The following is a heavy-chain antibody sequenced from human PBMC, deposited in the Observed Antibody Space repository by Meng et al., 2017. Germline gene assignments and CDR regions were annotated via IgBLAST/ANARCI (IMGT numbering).Heavy chain of an antibody. J-gene: IGHJ5*02. CDR1: GYTFTSYG. CDR3: AREIAAAYCGGDCYL. Sequence: HVQLVHAGAEGKKPGASVKVSCKASGYTFTSYGISWVRQAPGQGLEWMGGIIPIFGTANYAQKFQGRVTITADESTSTAYMELSSLRSEDTAVYYCAREIAAAYCGGDCYLWGQGTLVTVSS. CDR2: IIPIFGTA. D-gene: IGHD2-21*02. V-gene: IGHV1-69*13.